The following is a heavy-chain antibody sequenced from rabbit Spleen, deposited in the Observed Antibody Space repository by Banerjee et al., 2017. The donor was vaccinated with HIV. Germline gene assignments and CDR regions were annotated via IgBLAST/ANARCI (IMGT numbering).Heavy chain of an antibody. V-gene: IGHV1S45*01. CDR1: GFSFSDRDV. Sequence: QEQLVESGGGLVQPEGSLKLSCTASGFSFSDRDVMCWVRQAPGKGLQWIACINTDTGKAVYATWAKGRFTISRTSSTTVTLQMTSLTAADTATHFCARDLGSVVGWNFKLWGQGTLVTVS. J-gene: IGHJ4*01. D-gene: IGHD1-1*01. CDR3: ARDLGSVVGWNFKL. CDR2: INTDTGKA.